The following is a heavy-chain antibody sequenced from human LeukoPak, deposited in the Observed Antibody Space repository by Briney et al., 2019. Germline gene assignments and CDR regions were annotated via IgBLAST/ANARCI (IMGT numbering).Heavy chain of an antibody. D-gene: IGHD6-19*01. CDR3: AREPWVSGRLNWFDP. CDR1: GFTFSSYW. CDR2: IKQDGSEK. V-gene: IGHV3-7*01. J-gene: IGHJ5*02. Sequence: TGGSLRLSCAASGFTFSSYWMSWVRQAPGKGLEWVANIKQDGSEKYYVDSVKGRFTISRDNAKNSLYLQMNSLRAEDTAVYYCAREPWVSGRLNWFDPWGQGTLVTVSS.